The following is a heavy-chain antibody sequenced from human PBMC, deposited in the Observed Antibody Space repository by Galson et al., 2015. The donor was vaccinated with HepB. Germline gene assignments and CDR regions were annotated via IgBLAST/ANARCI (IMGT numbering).Heavy chain of an antibody. CDR2: ITPLFGTA. V-gene: IGHV1-69*13. J-gene: IGHJ6*02. D-gene: IGHD4-23*01. CDR1: GGTFSRYT. CDR3: ARDSHGGNSVDYYGMDV. Sequence: SVKVSCKASGGTFSRYTISWVRQAPRQGLEWMGGITPLFGTAKYAQKFQGRVTITADESTSTAYMELSSLRSEDTAVYYCARDSHGGNSVDYYGMDVWGQGTTVTVSS.